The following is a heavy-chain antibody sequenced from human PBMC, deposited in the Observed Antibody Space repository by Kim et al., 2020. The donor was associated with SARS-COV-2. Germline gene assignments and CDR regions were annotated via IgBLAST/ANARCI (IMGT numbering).Heavy chain of an antibody. CDR3: ARDSLWFGVLDY. J-gene: IGHJ4*02. D-gene: IGHD3-10*01. Sequence: AAVKGRSTTSRDKSKNTLYLQMTSLRAEDTAVYYCARDSLWFGVLDYWGAGTLVTVSS. V-gene: IGHV3-30*01.